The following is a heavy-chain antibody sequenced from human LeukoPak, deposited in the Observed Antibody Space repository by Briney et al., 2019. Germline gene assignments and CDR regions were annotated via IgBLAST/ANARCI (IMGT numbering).Heavy chain of an antibody. V-gene: IGHV4-59*08. Sequence: SETLSLTCTVSGGSINSYYWSWIRQPPGKGLEWIGYIYYSGSTNYNPSLKSRVTISVDTSKNQFSLKLSSVTAADTAVYYCARRSGRSGYYYYWGQGTLVTVSS. CDR3: ARRSGRSGYYYY. CDR1: GGSINSYY. CDR2: IYYSGST. J-gene: IGHJ4*02. D-gene: IGHD3-22*01.